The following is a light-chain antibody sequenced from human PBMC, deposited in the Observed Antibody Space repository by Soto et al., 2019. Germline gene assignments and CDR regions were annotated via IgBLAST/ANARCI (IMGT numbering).Light chain of an antibody. V-gene: IGKV3-20*01. CDR1: QSVNSNY. CDR3: QQYGSSPL. J-gene: IGKJ5*01. Sequence: EIVMTQSPATLSLSPGERATLSCRASQSVNSNYLAWYQQKPGQAPRLLIYGASSRATGIPDRFSGSGSGTDFTLTISRLEPEDFAVYYCQQYGSSPLFGQGTRLEIK. CDR2: GAS.